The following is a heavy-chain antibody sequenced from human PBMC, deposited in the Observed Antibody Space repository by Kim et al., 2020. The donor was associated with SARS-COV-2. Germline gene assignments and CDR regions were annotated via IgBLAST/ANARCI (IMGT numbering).Heavy chain of an antibody. J-gene: IGHJ4*02. D-gene: IGHD2-2*02. CDR2: ISAYNGNT. V-gene: IGHV1-18*04. CDR1: GYTFTSYG. CDR3: AREGYCSSTSCYTPVDGENPSGDEFDY. Sequence: ASVKVSCKASGYTFTSYGISWVRQAPGQGLEWMGWISAYNGNTNYAQKLQGRVTMTTDTSTSTAYMELRSLRSDDTAVYYCAREGYCSSTSCYTPVDGENPSGDEFDYWGQGTLVTVSS.